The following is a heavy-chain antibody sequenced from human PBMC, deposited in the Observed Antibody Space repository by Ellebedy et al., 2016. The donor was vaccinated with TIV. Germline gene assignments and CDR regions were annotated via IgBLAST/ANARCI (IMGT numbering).Heavy chain of an antibody. J-gene: IGHJ3*02. V-gene: IGHV3-7*01. CDR1: GFTFSTYW. CDR2: IRRDASER. CDR3: ARDRGGQYSSDGYYDAFDI. Sequence: GGSLRLSCAASGFTFSTYWMTWVRQAPGKGLEWVANIRRDASERYYVDSVKGRFTISRDNAKNSLYLQMNSLRSEDTAVYYCARDRGGQYSSDGYYDAFDIWGQGTMVTVS. D-gene: IGHD3-22*01.